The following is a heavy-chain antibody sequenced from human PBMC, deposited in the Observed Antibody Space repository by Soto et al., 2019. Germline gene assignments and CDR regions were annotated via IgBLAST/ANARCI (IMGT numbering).Heavy chain of an antibody. Sequence: GGSLRLSCAASGFTFSSYWMTWVRQAPGKGLEWVDNIKQDGSEKYYVDSVKGRFTISRDNAKNSLYLQMNSLRAEDTAVYYCARDLKPSTAVTLVLDSWGRGTLVTVSS. J-gene: IGHJ4*02. CDR3: ARDLKPSTAVTLVLDS. V-gene: IGHV3-7*01. D-gene: IGHD2-2*01. CDR1: GFTFSSYW. CDR2: IKQDGSEK.